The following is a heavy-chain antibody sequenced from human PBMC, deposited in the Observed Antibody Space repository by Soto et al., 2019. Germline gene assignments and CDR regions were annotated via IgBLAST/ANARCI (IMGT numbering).Heavy chain of an antibody. Sequence: ETLPRTFPVSCGSISSSSYYWGWIRQPPVKVLDLIGSIYYSVITYYNPSLKILVTIPVDTSKNQFSLKLSSVTAADTDVYYCARGDDSRSLELYYYYYGMDVWGQRTTVPVSS. CDR1: CGSISSSSYY. J-gene: IGHJ6*02. CDR2: IYYSVIT. CDR3: ARGDDSRSLELYYYYYGMDV. V-gene: IGHV4-39*01. D-gene: IGHD3-22*01.